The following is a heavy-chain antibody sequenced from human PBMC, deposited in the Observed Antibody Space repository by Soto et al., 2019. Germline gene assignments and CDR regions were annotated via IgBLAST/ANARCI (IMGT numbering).Heavy chain of an antibody. Sequence: ASVKVSCKASGYTFTVYDINWVRQATGQGLEWMGGIDPKGGKTVYAQKFQGRVTMTEDTSTDTAYMELSSLRSEDTAVYYCATVFILREVVIEYYFDYWGQGTLVTAPQ. CDR1: GYTFTVYD. V-gene: IGHV1-8*01. J-gene: IGHJ4*02. D-gene: IGHD3-22*01. CDR3: ATVFILREVVIEYYFDY. CDR2: IDPKGGKT.